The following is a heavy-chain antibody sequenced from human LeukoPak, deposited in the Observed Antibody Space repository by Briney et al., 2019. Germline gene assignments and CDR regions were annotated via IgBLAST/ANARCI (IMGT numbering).Heavy chain of an antibody. D-gene: IGHD6-19*01. J-gene: IGHJ2*01. CDR2: IYYSGST. V-gene: IGHV4-31*03. Sequence: SETLSLTCTVSGGSISSGGYYWSWIRQHPGKGLEWIGYIYYSGSTYYNPSLKSRVTISVDTSKNQFSLKLSSVTAADTAVYYCAREGYSSGPHWHFDLWGRGTLVTVSS. CDR1: GGSISSGGYY. CDR3: AREGYSSGPHWHFDL.